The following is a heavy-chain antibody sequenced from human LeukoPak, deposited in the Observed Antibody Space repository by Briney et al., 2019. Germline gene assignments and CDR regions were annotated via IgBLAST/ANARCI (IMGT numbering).Heavy chain of an antibody. V-gene: IGHV3-30-3*01. Sequence: PGVSLRLSCAASGFTFSSYAMHWVRQAPGKGLEWVAVISYDGSNKYYADSVKGRFTISRDNSKNTLYLQMNSLRAEDTTVYYCARGLKSAAFDYWGQGTLVTVSS. CDR2: ISYDGSNK. D-gene: IGHD6-13*01. CDR3: ARGLKSAAFDY. J-gene: IGHJ4*02. CDR1: GFTFSSYA.